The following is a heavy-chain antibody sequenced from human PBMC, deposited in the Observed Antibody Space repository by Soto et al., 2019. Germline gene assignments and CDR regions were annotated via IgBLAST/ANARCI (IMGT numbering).Heavy chain of an antibody. J-gene: IGHJ4*02. CDR1: GFTVSSNY. CDR3: ARDQIFDY. CDR2: IHTGGTT. Sequence: EVQLVESGGGLIQPGESLRLSCAASGFTVSSNYMSWVRQAPGKGLEWVSIIHTGGTTYYADSVKGRFTISRDNSKNTLYLQMNSLRAEDTAVYYCARDQIFDYWGQGTLVTVSS. V-gene: IGHV3-53*01.